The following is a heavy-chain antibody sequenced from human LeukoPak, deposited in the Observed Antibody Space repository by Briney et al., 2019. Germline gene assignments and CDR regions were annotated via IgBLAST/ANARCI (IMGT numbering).Heavy chain of an antibody. Sequence: ASVKVSCKASGYTFTSYGITWVRQAPGQGLEWMGWISAYNGNTNYAQKLQGRVTMTSDTSTSTAYLDLRSLRSDDTAVYYCARAEQYQLLLHWGQGTLVTVSS. CDR2: ISAYNGNT. D-gene: IGHD2-2*01. J-gene: IGHJ4*02. V-gene: IGHV1-18*01. CDR3: ARAEQYQLLLH. CDR1: GYTFTSYG.